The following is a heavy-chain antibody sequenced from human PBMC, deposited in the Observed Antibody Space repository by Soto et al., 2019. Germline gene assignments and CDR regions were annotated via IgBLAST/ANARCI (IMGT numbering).Heavy chain of an antibody. CDR1: GFSLSTSGVG. CDR3: AHSGDSNYDCGFDY. J-gene: IGHJ4*02. CDR2: IYWDDDK. Sequence: QITLKESGPTLVKPTQTLTLTCTFSGFSLSTSGVGVGWIRQPPGKALEWLALIYWDDDKRYSPSLKSRLTITKDTSKNQVVLTMTNMDSVDTATYYCAHSGDSNYDCGFDYWGQGTLVTVSS. D-gene: IGHD4-4*01. V-gene: IGHV2-5*02.